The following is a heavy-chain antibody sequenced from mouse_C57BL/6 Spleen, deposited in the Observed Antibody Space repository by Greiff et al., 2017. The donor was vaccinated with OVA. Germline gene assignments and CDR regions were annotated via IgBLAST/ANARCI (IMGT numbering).Heavy chain of an antibody. Sequence: QVQLKQSGAELVRPGASVTLSCKASGYTFTDYEMHWVKQTPVHGLEWIGAIDPETGGTAYNQKFKGKAILTADKSSSTAYMELRSLTSEDSAVYYCTREGGMVTLDYWGQGTTLTVSS. CDR1: GYTFTDYE. CDR2: IDPETGGT. CDR3: TREGGMVTLDY. D-gene: IGHD2-2*01. V-gene: IGHV1-15*01. J-gene: IGHJ2*01.